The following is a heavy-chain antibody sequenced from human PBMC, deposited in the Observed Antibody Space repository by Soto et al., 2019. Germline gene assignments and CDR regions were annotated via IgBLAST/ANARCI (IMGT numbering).Heavy chain of an antibody. Sequence: EMQLVESGGGLVQPGGSLRLSCAASGFTVIDTYLSWVRQAPGKGLEWVSVIYRDGKTYYADSVKGRFTISRDHSKNTLYLQMNSLSAEDAAVYFCTRDPVDSPVFDYWGQGTPVTVSS. D-gene: IGHD2-15*01. CDR3: TRDPVDSPVFDY. J-gene: IGHJ4*02. CDR2: IYRDGKT. V-gene: IGHV3-66*01. CDR1: GFTVIDTY.